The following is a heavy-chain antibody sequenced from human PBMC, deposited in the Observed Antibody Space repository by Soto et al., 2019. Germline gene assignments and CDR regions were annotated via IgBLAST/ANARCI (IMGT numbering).Heavy chain of an antibody. CDR3: ARGGYCSGGSCYSRGNDY. D-gene: IGHD2-15*01. Sequence: QVQLVESGGGVVQPGRSLRLSCAASVFTFSSYGMHWVRQAPGKGLEWVAVIWYDGSNKYYADSVKGRFTISRDNSKNTLYLQMNSLRAEDTAVYYCARGGYCSGGSCYSRGNDYWGQGTLVTVSS. CDR1: VFTFSSYG. J-gene: IGHJ4*02. V-gene: IGHV3-33*01. CDR2: IWYDGSNK.